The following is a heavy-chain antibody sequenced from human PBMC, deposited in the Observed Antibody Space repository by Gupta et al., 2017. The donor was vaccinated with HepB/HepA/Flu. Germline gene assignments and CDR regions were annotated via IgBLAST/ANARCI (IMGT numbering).Heavy chain of an antibody. CDR2: ISYDGSDK. Sequence: QVQLVESGGGVVEPGRSLRLSCAASGFTFSSFALHWVRQAPGKGLEWVAVISYDGSDKYYADSVKGRFTISRDNSKNTLYVQMNSLRGEDTAVYYCARDRLAARTYYYYGMDVWGQGTTVTGSS. CDR3: ARDRLAARTYYYYGMDV. CDR1: GFTFSSFA. D-gene: IGHD6-6*01. J-gene: IGHJ6*02. V-gene: IGHV3-30*04.